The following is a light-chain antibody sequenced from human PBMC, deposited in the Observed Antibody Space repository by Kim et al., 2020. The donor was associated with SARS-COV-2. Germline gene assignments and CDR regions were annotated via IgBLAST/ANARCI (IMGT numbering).Light chain of an antibody. CDR3: QQYITYPFT. CDR1: QGIRSN. V-gene: IGKV1-16*01. Sequence: AAVLDRVTISCRESQGIRSNLVWFQQKPGKAPESLIYNESSLRGGVPSTFSGSGSGTDFTLTISSLQPEDFATYYCQQYITYPFTFGQGTKLEI. CDR2: NES. J-gene: IGKJ2*01.